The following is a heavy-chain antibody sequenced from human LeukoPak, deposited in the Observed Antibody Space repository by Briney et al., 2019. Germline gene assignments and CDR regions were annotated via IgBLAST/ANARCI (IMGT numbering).Heavy chain of an antibody. J-gene: IGHJ5*02. CDR3: ARGPFKAYSSSWYIGWFDP. CDR1: GFTFSSYS. Sequence: GGSLRLSRAASGFTFSSYSMNWVRQAPGKGLEWVSSISSSGSYLYYADSVKGRFTISRDNAKNSLYLQMNSLRAEDTAVYYCARGPFKAYSSSWYIGWFDPWGQGTLVTVSS. D-gene: IGHD6-13*01. V-gene: IGHV3-21*01. CDR2: ISSSGSYL.